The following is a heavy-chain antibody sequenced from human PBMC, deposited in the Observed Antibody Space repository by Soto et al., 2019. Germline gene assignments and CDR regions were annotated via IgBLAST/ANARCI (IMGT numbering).Heavy chain of an antibody. CDR1: GYTFTSYG. D-gene: IGHD5-12*01. V-gene: IGHV1-18*01. J-gene: IGHJ3*02. CDR3: ARVMPSSDYMNTVGAFDI. CDR2: ISGYNGNT. Sequence: GASVKVSCKASGYTFTSYGISWVRQAPGQGLEWMGWISGYNGNTNYAQKLQGRVTLTTDTSTTTAYMELRSLRSDDTAVYYCARVMPSSDYMNTVGAFDIWGQGTMVTVSS.